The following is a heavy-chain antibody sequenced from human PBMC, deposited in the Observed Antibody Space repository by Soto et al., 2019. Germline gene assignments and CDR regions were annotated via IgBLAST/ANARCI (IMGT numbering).Heavy chain of an antibody. V-gene: IGHV1-69*13. Sequence: ASVKVSCKASGGTFSSYAISWVRQAPGQGLEWMGGIIPIFGTANYAQKFQGRVTITADESTSTAYMELSSLRSEDTAVYYCARGPALKYSSSSRERYNWFDPWGQGTLVTVSS. D-gene: IGHD6-6*01. CDR2: IIPIFGTA. CDR3: ARGPALKYSSSSRERYNWFDP. CDR1: GGTFSSYA. J-gene: IGHJ5*02.